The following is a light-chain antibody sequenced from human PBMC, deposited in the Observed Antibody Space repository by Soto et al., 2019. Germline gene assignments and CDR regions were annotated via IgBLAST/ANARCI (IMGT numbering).Light chain of an antibody. Sequence: QSVLTPPASVSGSPGQSITISGTGTSSDVGGYNYVSWYQQHPGKAPKLMIFEVTNRPSGVSNCFSGSKSGNTASLTISGLQAEDEADYYCSSYTSSSTLYVFGTGTKVTVL. CDR1: SSDVGGYNY. V-gene: IGLV2-14*01. CDR3: SSYTSSSTLYV. J-gene: IGLJ1*01. CDR2: EVT.